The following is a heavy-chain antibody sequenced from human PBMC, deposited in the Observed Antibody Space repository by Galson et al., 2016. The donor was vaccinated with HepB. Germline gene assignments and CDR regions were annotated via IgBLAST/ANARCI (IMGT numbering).Heavy chain of an antibody. D-gene: IGHD4-17*01. CDR1: GDSVSSDSAA. V-gene: IGHV6-1*01. CDR3: AGGYGDHYHFYYGLDV. CDR2: TYYRSKWYN. Sequence: CAISGDSVSSDSAAWHWIRQSPSRGLEWLGKTYYRSKWYNEYAVSVKSRMTIDSDTPKNQFSLHLNSVTPEDTAVYYCAGGYGDHYHFYYGLDVWGQGTTVIVSS. J-gene: IGHJ6*02.